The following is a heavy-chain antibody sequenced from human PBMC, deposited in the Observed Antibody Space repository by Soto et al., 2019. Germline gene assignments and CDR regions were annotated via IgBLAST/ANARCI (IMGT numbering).Heavy chain of an antibody. V-gene: IGHV4-34*01. CDR1: GGSFSAYY. CDR2: INHSGST. D-gene: IGHD4-17*01. CDR3: ARGSHGDYVGGHWYINL. Sequence: SETLSLTCAVYGGSFSAYYWSWIRQPPGKGLEWIGEINHSGSTNYNPSLQSRVSLSVDTSKNQFSLKLSSVTVADTAVYYCARGSHGDYVGGHWYINLWGRGTLVTVSS. J-gene: IGHJ2*01.